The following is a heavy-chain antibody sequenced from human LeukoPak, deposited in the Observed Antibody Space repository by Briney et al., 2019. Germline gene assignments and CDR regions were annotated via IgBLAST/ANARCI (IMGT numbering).Heavy chain of an antibody. D-gene: IGHD2-21*02. CDR1: GYTFTGYY. V-gene: IGHV1-2*02. J-gene: IGHJ4*02. Sequence: ASVKVSCKASGYTFTGYYMHWVRQAPGQGLEWMGWINPTSGGTNYAQKFQGRFTMTRDTSISTAYMELSRLRSDDTAVYYCARGTRAYCGGDCYPFWGQGTLVTVSS. CDR2: INPTSGGT. CDR3: ARGTRAYCGGDCYPF.